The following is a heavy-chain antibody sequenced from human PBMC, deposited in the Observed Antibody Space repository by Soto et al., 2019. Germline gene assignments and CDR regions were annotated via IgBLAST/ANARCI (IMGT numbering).Heavy chain of an antibody. D-gene: IGHD2-15*01. V-gene: IGHV3-23*01. J-gene: IGHJ4*02. CDR3: ARSRGAGGYFDY. Sequence: GGSLRLSCAASGFTFSSYAMGWVRQGPGEGLEWVAVGSLGGSTHYADSVRGRFTISRGNSKNTLYLQMNSLTAEDTALYFCARSRGAGGYFDYWGQGVLVTVSS. CDR1: GFTFSSYA. CDR2: GSLGGST.